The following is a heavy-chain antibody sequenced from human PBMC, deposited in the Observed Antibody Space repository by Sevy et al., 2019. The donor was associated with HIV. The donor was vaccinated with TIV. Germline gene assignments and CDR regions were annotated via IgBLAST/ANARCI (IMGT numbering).Heavy chain of an antibody. CDR1: GFIFNSYA. CDR3: AKGYGSGSPPDY. CDR2: ISGSGGST. Sequence: GGSLRLSCAASGFIFNSYAMSWVRQAPGKGLEWVSSISGSGGSTYYADSVKGRLTISRDNFRKMVDLQVNTLRAEDTAVYYCAKGYGSGSPPDYWGQGTLVTVSS. J-gene: IGHJ4*02. D-gene: IGHD3-10*01. V-gene: IGHV3-23*01.